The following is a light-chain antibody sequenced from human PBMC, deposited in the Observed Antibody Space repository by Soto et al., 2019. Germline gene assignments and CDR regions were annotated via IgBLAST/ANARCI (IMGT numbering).Light chain of an antibody. V-gene: IGKV3-20*01. CDR3: QQFGSSPRT. CDR2: GVS. J-gene: IGKJ1*01. Sequence: ETVLTQSPDTLSLSPGERATLSCRASQSVSSSYLVWYQQKPSQAPRLLIYGVSSRATGVPDRFSGSGSGTDFTLTISRLEPEDFALYHCQQFGSSPRTFGQGTKVELK. CDR1: QSVSSSY.